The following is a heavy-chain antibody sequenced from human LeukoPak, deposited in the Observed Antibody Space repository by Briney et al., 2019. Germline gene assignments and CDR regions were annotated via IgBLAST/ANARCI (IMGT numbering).Heavy chain of an antibody. CDR2: ISSSSSYI. Sequence: GGSLRLSCAASGFTFSGYSMNWVRQAPGKGLEWVSSISSSSSYIYYADSVKGRFTISRDNAKNSLYLQMNSLRAEDTAVYYCAMGIAAAGYFDYWGQGTLVTVSS. V-gene: IGHV3-21*01. J-gene: IGHJ4*02. D-gene: IGHD6-13*01. CDR1: GFTFSGYS. CDR3: AMGIAAAGYFDY.